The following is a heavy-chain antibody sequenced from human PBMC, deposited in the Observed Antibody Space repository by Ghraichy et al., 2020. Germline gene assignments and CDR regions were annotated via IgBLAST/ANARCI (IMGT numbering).Heavy chain of an antibody. V-gene: IGHV4-59*01. CDR1: GGSISSYY. Sequence: SETLSLTCTVSGGSISSYYWSWIRQPPGKGLEWIGYIYYSGSTNYNPSLKSRVTISVDTSKNQFSLKLRSVTAADTAVYYCARGPSSLIDYWGQGTLVTVSS. CDR2: IYYSGST. J-gene: IGHJ4*02. D-gene: IGHD6-6*01. CDR3: ARGPSSLIDY.